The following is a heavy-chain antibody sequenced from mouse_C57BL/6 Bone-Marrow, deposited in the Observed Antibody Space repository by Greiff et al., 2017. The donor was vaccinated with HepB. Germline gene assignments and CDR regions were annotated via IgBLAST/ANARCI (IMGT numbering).Heavy chain of an antibody. D-gene: IGHD2-4*01. CDR3: ARAYYDYGWFAY. CDR1: GYTFTSYG. CDR2: IYPRSGNT. V-gene: IGHV1-81*01. J-gene: IGHJ3*01. Sequence: VQLQQSGAELARPGASVKLSCKASGYTFTSYGISWVKQRTGQGLEWIGEIYPRSGNTYYNEKFKGKATLTADKSSSTAYMELRSLTSEDSAVYFCARAYYDYGWFAYWGQGTLVTGSA.